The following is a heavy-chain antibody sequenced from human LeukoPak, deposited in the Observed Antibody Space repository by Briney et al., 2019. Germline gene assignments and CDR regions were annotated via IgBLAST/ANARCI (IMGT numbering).Heavy chain of an antibody. V-gene: IGHV3-43*01. D-gene: IGHD3-22*01. CDR3: AKSPGGYPTHYFDY. CDR2: ISWDGGST. Sequence: GGSLRLSCAASGFTFDDYTMHWVRQAPGKGLEWVSLISWDGGSTYYADSVKGRFTISRDNSKNSLHLQMNSLRTEDTALYYCAKSPGGYPTHYFDYWGQGTLVTVSS. CDR1: GFTFDDYT. J-gene: IGHJ4*02.